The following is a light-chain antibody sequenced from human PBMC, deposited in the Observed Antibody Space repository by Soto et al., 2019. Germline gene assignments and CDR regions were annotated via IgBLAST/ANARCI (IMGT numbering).Light chain of an antibody. V-gene: IGKV3-15*01. J-gene: IGKJ3*01. CDR3: QHYSNWPPT. CDR1: ESVHRN. Sequence: EVVMTQSPATLSVSPWERVTLSCRASESVHRNLAWYQQKPGQGPSLLIYYASTRATVVPDRFTGSGSGTEFTLTISSLQSEDFGVYNCQHYSNWPPTFGPGTKVEIK. CDR2: YAS.